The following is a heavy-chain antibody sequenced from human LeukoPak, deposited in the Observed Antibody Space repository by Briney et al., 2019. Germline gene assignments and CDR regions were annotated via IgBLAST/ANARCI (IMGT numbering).Heavy chain of an antibody. D-gene: IGHD6-13*01. CDR2: IYPGDSDT. Sequence: GESLKISCKGSGYSFTTYWIAWVRQMPGKGLEWMGIIYPGDSDTRYSPSFQGQVTISADKSTSTAYLQWSGLKASDTAMYYCARLSSSWSSFDYWGQGTLVTVSS. J-gene: IGHJ4*02. V-gene: IGHV5-51*01. CDR1: GYSFTTYW. CDR3: ARLSSSWSSFDY.